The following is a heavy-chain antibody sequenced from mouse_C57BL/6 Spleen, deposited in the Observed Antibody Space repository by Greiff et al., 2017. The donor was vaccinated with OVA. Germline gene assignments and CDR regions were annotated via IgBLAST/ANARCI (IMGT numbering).Heavy chain of an antibody. CDR2: IDPSDSET. J-gene: IGHJ2*01. D-gene: IGHD1-1*02. CDR1: GYTFTSYW. V-gene: IGHV1-52*01. CDR3: ARYGVAKDFHY. Sequence: QVQLQQPGAELVRPGSSVKLSCKASGYTFTSYWMHWVKQRPIQGLEWIGNIDPSDSETHYNQKFKDKATLTVDKSSSTAYMQLSSLTSEDSAVYYCARYGVAKDFHYWGQGTTLTVSS.